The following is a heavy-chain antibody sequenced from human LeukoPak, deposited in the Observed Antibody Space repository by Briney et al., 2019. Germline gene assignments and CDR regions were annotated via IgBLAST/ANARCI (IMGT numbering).Heavy chain of an antibody. D-gene: IGHD3-16*01. J-gene: IGHJ4*02. CDR2: ISFDGSNE. CDR3: VKPVGPSPPPVY. V-gene: IGHV3-30-3*02. Sequence: GGSLRLSCAASGFTFSSFAMHWVRQAPGKGLEWVAFISFDGSNEYYADSVKGRFTISRDNSKNTLYLQMNSLRVEDTAVYYCVKPVGPSPPPVYWGQGTLVTVSS. CDR1: GFTFSSFA.